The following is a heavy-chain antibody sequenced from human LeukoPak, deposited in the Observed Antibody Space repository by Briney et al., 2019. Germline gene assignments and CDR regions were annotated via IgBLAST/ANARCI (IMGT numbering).Heavy chain of an antibody. CDR2: IIPIFGTA. D-gene: IGHD3-22*01. CDR3: ARANYDSSGYYLFYFDY. J-gene: IGHJ4*02. V-gene: IGHV1-69*05. Sequence: SVKLSCKASAGTFSSYAMSWVRQAPGQGLEWMGGIIPIFGTANYAQKFQGRFTITTDESTSTAYMELSSLRSEDTAVYYGARANYDSSGYYLFYFDYWGQGPLVTVSS. CDR1: AGTFSSYA.